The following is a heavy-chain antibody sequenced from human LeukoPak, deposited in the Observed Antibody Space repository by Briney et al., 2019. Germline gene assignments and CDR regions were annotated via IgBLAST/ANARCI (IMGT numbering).Heavy chain of an antibody. Sequence: GGSLRLSCEASGFTFSNCAMSWVRQAPGKGLEWVSAISGSGGSTYYAGSVKGRFTISRDNSKNTLSLQMNSLRADDTAIYYCAKGTYSSSPRDYWGQGTLVTVSS. V-gene: IGHV3-23*01. CDR1: GFTFSNCA. CDR3: AKGTYSSSPRDY. D-gene: IGHD6-6*01. J-gene: IGHJ4*02. CDR2: ISGSGGST.